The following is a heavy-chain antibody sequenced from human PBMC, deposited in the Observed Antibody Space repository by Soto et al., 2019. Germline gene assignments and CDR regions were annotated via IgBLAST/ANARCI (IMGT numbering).Heavy chain of an antibody. V-gene: IGHV1-69*02. J-gene: IGHJ6*03. CDR1: GGTFSSYT. Sequence: SVKVSCKASGGTFSSYTISWVRQAPGQGLEWMGRIIPILGIANYAQKFQGRVTITADKSTSTAYMELSSLRSEDTAVYYCARGYFDWLPTGYYYYMDVWGKGTTVTVSS. CDR3: ARGYFDWLPTGYYYYMDV. D-gene: IGHD3-9*01. CDR2: IIPILGIA.